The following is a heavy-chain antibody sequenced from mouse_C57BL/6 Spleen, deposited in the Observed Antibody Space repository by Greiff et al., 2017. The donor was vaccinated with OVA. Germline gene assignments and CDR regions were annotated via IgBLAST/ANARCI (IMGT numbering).Heavy chain of an antibody. V-gene: IGHV5-9-1*02. J-gene: IGHJ4*01. CDR3: TREDHYYYGRNAMDD. CDR1: GFTFSSYA. CDR2: ISSGGDYI. D-gene: IGHD1-1*01. Sequence: EVKLVESGEGLVKPGGSLKLSCAASGFTFSSYAMSWVRQTPEKRLEWVAYISSGGDYIYYADTVKGRFTISRDNARNTLYLQMSSLKSEDTAMYYCTREDHYYYGRNAMDDWGQGTSVTVSS.